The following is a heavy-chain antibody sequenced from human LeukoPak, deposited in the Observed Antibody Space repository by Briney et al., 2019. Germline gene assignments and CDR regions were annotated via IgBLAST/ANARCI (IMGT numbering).Heavy chain of an antibody. Sequence: GGSLRLSCAASGFTFSSYAMSWVRQAPGKGLEWVSAISGSGGSTYYADSVKGRFTISRDNSKNTLYLQMNSLRAEDTAVYYCARTLTGWDAFDIWGQGTMVTVSS. CDR1: GFTFSSYA. CDR2: ISGSGGST. D-gene: IGHD3-9*01. J-gene: IGHJ3*02. V-gene: IGHV3-23*01. CDR3: ARTLTGWDAFDI.